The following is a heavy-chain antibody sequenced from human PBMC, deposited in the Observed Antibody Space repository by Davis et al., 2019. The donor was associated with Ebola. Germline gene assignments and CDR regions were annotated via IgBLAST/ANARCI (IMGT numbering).Heavy chain of an antibody. CDR3: ARAHRSHLCFDY. CDR1: GFTFSSYG. Sequence: GESLKISCAASGFTFSSYGMHWVRQAPGKGLECVSSISSSSSYIYYADSVKGRFTISRDNAKNSLYLQMNSLRAEDTAVYYCARAHRSHLCFDYWGQGTLVTVSS. V-gene: IGHV3-21*01. CDR2: ISSSSSYI. J-gene: IGHJ4*02.